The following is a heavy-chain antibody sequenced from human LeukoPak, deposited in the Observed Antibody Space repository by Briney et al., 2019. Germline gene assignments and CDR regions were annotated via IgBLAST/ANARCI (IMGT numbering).Heavy chain of an antibody. D-gene: IGHD5-18*01. CDR1: GFTFSYSS. CDR2: ISSSTGYI. Sequence: GGSLRLSCAASGFTFSYSSMNWVRQAPGKGLEWASSISSSTGYIYYADSVKGRFTISRDNAKNSLYLQMNSLRAEDTAVYYCAGLDTIMVRDAGYWGQGTLVIVSS. V-gene: IGHV3-21*01. CDR3: AGLDTIMVRDAGY. J-gene: IGHJ4*02.